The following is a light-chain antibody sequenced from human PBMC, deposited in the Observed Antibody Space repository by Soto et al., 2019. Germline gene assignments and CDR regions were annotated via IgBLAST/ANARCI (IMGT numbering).Light chain of an antibody. Sequence: EIVLTQSPGTLSLSPGERATLSCRASQSVSNNYLAWYQQKPGQAPRLLIYGASSRATGIPDRFSGSGSGTDFTLTISSLQPEDFATYYCQQSHSTPLTFGGGTKVDNK. CDR3: QQSHSTPLT. J-gene: IGKJ4*01. V-gene: IGKV3-20*01. CDR1: QSVSNNY. CDR2: GAS.